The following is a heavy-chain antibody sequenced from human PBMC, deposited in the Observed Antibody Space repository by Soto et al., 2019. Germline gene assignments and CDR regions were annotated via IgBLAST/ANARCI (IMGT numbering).Heavy chain of an antibody. V-gene: IGHV3-23*01. D-gene: IGHD4-17*01. CDR2: VSSSGGST. CDR3: AKLTYGDPVDY. J-gene: IGHJ4*02. CDR1: GFTFSSYA. Sequence: GVSLRLSCAASGFTFSSYAMNWVRQAPGKGLEWVSTVSSSGGSTSYADSVKGRFTISRDNSENTLYLQMTSLRAEDTAVYYCAKLTYGDPVDYWGQRTLVTVSS.